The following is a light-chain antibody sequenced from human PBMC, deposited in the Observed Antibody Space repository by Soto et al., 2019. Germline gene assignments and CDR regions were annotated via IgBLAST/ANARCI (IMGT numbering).Light chain of an antibody. CDR3: AAWDDGLSGRVV. Sequence: QSVLTQPPSASGTPGQRVTICCSGSSSNIGGNTVNWYQQFPGTAPKLLIYRNNERPSGVPDRFSGSKSGTSASLAISGLHSEDEADYFCAAWDDGLSGRVVFGGGTKLTVL. V-gene: IGLV1-44*01. J-gene: IGLJ2*01. CDR1: SSNIGGNT. CDR2: RNN.